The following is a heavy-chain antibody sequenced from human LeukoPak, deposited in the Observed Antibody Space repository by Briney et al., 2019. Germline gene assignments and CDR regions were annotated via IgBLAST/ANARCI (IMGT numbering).Heavy chain of an antibody. V-gene: IGHV1-69*10. J-gene: IGHJ3*02. Sequence: GASVKVSCKASGGTFSSYAISWVRQAPGQRLEWMGGIIPILGIANYAQKFQGRVTITADKSTSTAYMELSSLRSEDTAVYYCAREGASDIVATNHDAFDIWGQGTMVTVSS. CDR3: AREGASDIVATNHDAFDI. CDR1: GGTFSSYA. CDR2: IIPILGIA. D-gene: IGHD5-12*01.